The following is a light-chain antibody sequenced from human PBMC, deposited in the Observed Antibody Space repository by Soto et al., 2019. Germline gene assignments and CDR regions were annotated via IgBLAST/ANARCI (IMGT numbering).Light chain of an antibody. V-gene: IGLV2-14*01. Sequence: QSVLTQPASVSGSPGQSITISCTGTSSDVGGHDYVSWYQQHPGKVPKLMIYEVSNRPSGVSNRFSGSKSGDTASLTISGLQAEDEDYYYCSSYTISSTFVFGTGTKVTVL. CDR1: SSDVGGHDY. CDR3: SSYTISSTFV. J-gene: IGLJ1*01. CDR2: EVS.